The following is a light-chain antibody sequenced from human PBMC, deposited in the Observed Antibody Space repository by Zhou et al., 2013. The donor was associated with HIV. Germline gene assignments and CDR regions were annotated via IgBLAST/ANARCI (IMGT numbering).Light chain of an antibody. V-gene: IGKV3D-15*02. CDR2: GAS. J-gene: IGKJ1*01. Sequence: IVMTQSPATLSVSPGERATLSCRASQSISSNLAWYQQKPGQAPRLLIHGASTRATGIPARFSGSGSGAEFTLTISSLQSEDFAVYYCQHYGSSPKTFGQGTKLEIK. CDR3: QHYGSSPKT. CDR1: QSISSN.